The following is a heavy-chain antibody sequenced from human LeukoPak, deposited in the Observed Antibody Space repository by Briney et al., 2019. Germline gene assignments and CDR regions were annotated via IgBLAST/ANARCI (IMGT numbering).Heavy chain of an antibody. CDR3: AKDASPKRGQSHFAY. Sequence: GGSLRLSCAASGFTVSSNYMSWVRQAPGKGLEWVSVIYSGGSTYYADSVQGRFTISRDESKNTLYLQMNSLRAEDTAVYYCAKDASPKRGQSHFAYWGQGTLVTVSS. CDR2: IYSGGST. V-gene: IGHV3-66*01. CDR1: GFTVSSNY. J-gene: IGHJ4*02.